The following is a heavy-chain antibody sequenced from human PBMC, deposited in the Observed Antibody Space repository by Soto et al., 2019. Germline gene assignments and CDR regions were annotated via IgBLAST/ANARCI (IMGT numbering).Heavy chain of an antibody. D-gene: IGHD6-13*01. Sequence: GGSLRLSCAASGFTFSSYAMSWVRQAPGKGLEWVSAISGSGGSTYYADSVKGRFTISRHNSKNTLYLQMNSLRAEDTAVYYCARVTAAGTWAYFMDVWGKGTTVTVS. CDR2: ISGSGGST. CDR1: GFTFSSYA. J-gene: IGHJ6*03. V-gene: IGHV3-23*01. CDR3: ARVTAAGTWAYFMDV.